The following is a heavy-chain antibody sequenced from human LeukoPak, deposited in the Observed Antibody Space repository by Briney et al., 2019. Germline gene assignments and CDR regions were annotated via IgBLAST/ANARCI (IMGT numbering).Heavy chain of an antibody. Sequence: PSETLSLTCTVSGGSISGYYWSWIRQSPGKGLEWIGYIYYTGITAYNPHLGSRVTISVDRSNNQFSLRLTSVAAADTAVYYCARLHSSRAEEFDPWGQGTLVTVSS. CDR1: GGSISGYY. CDR3: ARLHSSRAEEFDP. J-gene: IGHJ5*02. V-gene: IGHV4-59*01. CDR2: IYYTGIT.